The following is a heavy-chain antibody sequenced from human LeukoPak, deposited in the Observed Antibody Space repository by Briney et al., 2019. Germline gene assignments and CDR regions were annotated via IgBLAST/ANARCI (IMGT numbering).Heavy chain of an antibody. Sequence: SETLSLTCTVSGGSISSSSYYWGWIRQPPGKGLEWIGSIYYSGSTYYNPSLKSRVTISVDTSKNQFSLKLSSVTAADTAVYYCARDGIVGPTDIWGQGTMVTVSS. D-gene: IGHD1-26*01. CDR2: IYYSGST. V-gene: IGHV4-39*07. J-gene: IGHJ3*02. CDR1: GGSISSSSYY. CDR3: ARDGIVGPTDI.